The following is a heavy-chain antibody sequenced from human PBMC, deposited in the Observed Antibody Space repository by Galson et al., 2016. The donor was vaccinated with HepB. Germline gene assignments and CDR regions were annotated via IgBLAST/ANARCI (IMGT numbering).Heavy chain of an antibody. D-gene: IGHD6-13*01. J-gene: IGHJ6*02. CDR1: GYAFSSYG. CDR3: ARDCTFSSCYYGMDV. CDR2: ISAYNGNT. Sequence: SVKVSCKASGYAFSSYGISWVRQAPGEGLEWMGWISAYNGNTGYAQKVQGRVTMTTDTSTSTAYMELRSLRSDDTAVYYCARDCTFSSCYYGMDVWGQGTTVTASS. V-gene: IGHV1-18*01.